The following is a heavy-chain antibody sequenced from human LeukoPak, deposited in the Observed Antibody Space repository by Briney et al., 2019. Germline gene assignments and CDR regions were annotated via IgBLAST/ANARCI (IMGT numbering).Heavy chain of an antibody. CDR1: GFTFSSYW. J-gene: IGHJ4*02. CDR2: IKQDGSEK. V-gene: IGHV3-7*01. Sequence: GGSLRLSCAASGFTFSSYWMSWVRQAPGKGLEWVANIKQDGSEKYYVDSVKGRFTISRDNAKNSLYLQMNSPRAEDTAVYYCARYGFYGSGRGFDYWGQGTLVTVSS. D-gene: IGHD3-10*01. CDR3: ARYGFYGSGRGFDY.